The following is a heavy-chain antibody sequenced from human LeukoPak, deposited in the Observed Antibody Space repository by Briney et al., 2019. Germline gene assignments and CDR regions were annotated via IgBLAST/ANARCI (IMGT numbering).Heavy chain of an antibody. CDR2: IRHREYGGTA. CDR1: GFNFGVVA. Sequence: GGSLRLSCATSGFNFGVVAMDWIRQAPGKGLEWVGFIRHREYGGTAEYAASVNGRFAISRDDSKSSVYLQMNDLRTEDTGVYYCARERAGDVDYWGLGTLVTVSS. CDR3: ARERAGDVDY. V-gene: IGHV3-49*03. J-gene: IGHJ4*02.